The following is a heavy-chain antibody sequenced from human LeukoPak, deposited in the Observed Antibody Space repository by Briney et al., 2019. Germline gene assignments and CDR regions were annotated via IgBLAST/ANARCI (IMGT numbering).Heavy chain of an antibody. V-gene: IGHV4-59*12. CDR3: ARVDRAAAGRPFDY. CDR1: GGSISSYY. J-gene: IGHJ4*02. D-gene: IGHD6-13*01. CDR2: IYYSGST. Sequence: SETLSLTCTVSGGSISSYYWSWIRQPPGKGLEWIGYIYYSGSTNYNPSLKSRVTISVDRSKNQFSLKLSSVTAADTAVYYCARVDRAAAGRPFDYWGQGTLVTVSS.